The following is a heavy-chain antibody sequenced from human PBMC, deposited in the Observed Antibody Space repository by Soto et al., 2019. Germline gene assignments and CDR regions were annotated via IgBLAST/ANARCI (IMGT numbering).Heavy chain of an antibody. D-gene: IGHD2-2*01. Sequence: GGSLRLSCAASGFTFSSYWMSWVRQAPGKGLEWVANIKQDGSEKYYVDSVKGRFTISRDNAKNSLYLQMNSLRAEDTAVYYCATDPYCSSTSCPLFDYWGQGTLVTVSS. V-gene: IGHV3-7*01. CDR3: ATDPYCSSTSCPLFDY. CDR1: GFTFSSYW. CDR2: IKQDGSEK. J-gene: IGHJ4*02.